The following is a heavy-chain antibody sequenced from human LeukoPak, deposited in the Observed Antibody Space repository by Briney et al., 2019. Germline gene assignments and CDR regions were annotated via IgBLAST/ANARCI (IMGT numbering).Heavy chain of an antibody. Sequence: GGSLRLSCAASGFAFCTYGMHWVRQTPGKGLEWVAVIWYDGTYKYYADSVKGRFTISRDNSKKTLYLQMNRLRAEDTAVFYCAKDRMGATYVLDSWGQGTLVTVSS. J-gene: IGHJ4*02. CDR3: AKDRMGATYVLDS. CDR2: IWYDGTYK. CDR1: GFAFCTYG. D-gene: IGHD1-26*01. V-gene: IGHV3-33*06.